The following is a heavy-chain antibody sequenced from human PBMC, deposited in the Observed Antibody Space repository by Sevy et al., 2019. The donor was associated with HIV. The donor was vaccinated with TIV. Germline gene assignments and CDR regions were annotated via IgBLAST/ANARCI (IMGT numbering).Heavy chain of an antibody. V-gene: IGHV3-21*04. CDR2: ISDDSRYI. CDR1: GFNFRTYS. CDR3: ARDFTIFGVVSGIDY. J-gene: IGHJ4*02. Sequence: GGSLRLSCAASGFNFRTYSMNWVRQAPGKGLEWLSSISDDSRYIYYSNSVKGRFTISRANAKNLLFLQMNNLRVEDTAIYYCARDFTIFGVVSGIDYWGQGNLVTVSS. D-gene: IGHD3-3*01.